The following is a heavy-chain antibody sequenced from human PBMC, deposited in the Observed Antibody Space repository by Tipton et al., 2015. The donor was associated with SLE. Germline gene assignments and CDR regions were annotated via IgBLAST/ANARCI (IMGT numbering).Heavy chain of an antibody. CDR2: IYYSGST. J-gene: IGHJ6*02. Sequence: LRLSCAASGFTFSGFSMVWVRQAPGKGLEWIGSIYYSGSTYYNPSLKSRVTISVDTSKNQFSLKLSSVTAADTAVYYCARHHGSGWLYGLDVWGQGTSVTVTS. D-gene: IGHD6-19*01. V-gene: IGHV4-39*01. CDR1: GFTFSGFS. CDR3: ARHHGSGWLYGLDV.